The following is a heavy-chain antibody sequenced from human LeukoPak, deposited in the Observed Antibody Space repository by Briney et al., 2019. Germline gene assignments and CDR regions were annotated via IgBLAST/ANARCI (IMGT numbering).Heavy chain of an antibody. CDR2: ISSSSSYI. CDR3: ARAGLGYGDVGFPFDP. CDR1: GFTVTDYA. V-gene: IGHV3-21*04. Sequence: PGGSLRLSCAASGFTVTDYAMTWIRQSPGKGLEWVSSISSSSSYIYYADSVKGRFTISRDNAKNSLYLQMNSLRAEDTAVYYCARAGLGYGDVGFPFDPWGQGTLVTVSS. D-gene: IGHD4-17*01. J-gene: IGHJ5*02.